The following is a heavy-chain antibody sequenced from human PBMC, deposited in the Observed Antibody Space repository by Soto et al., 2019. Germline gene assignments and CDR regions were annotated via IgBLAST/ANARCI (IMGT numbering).Heavy chain of an antibody. D-gene: IGHD3-10*01. Sequence: ASVKVYCKASGYTFTSYYMHWVRQAPGQGLEWMGIINPSGGSTSYAQKFQGRVTMTRDTSTSTVYMELSSLRSEDTAVYYCAREELLSIVEGYYFDYWGQGTLVTVSS. CDR3: AREELLSIVEGYYFDY. J-gene: IGHJ4*02. CDR2: INPSGGST. CDR1: GYTFTSYY. V-gene: IGHV1-46*01.